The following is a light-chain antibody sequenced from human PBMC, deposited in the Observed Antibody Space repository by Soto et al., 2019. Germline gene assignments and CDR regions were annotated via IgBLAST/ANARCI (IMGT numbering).Light chain of an antibody. Sequence: DIQMTQSPSSLSASVGDRVTITCRASQGISNYLAWYQQKPGTVPKLLISAASTLQTGVPSRFSGGGSGTDFTLTISSLQPEDAATYYCQKYNSAPWTFCQGTKVDIK. CDR2: AAS. CDR3: QKYNSAPWT. J-gene: IGKJ1*01. CDR1: QGISNY. V-gene: IGKV1-27*01.